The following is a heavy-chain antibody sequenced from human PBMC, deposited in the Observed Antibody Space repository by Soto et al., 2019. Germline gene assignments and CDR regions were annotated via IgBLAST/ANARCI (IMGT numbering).Heavy chain of an antibody. V-gene: IGHV4-30-4*01. D-gene: IGHD2-2*01. CDR1: GGSISSGDYY. Sequence: KTSETLSLTCTVSGGSISSGDYYWSWIRQPPGKGLEWIGYIYYSGSTYYNPSLKSRVTISVDTSKNQFSLKLSSVTAADTAVYYCARDLGYCSSTSCPGDSGYDLYGYWGQGTLVTVSS. CDR3: ARDLGYCSSTSCPGDSGYDLYGY. CDR2: IYYSGST. J-gene: IGHJ4*02.